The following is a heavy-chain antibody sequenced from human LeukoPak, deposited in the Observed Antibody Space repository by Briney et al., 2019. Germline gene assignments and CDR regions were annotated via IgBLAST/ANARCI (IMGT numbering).Heavy chain of an antibody. CDR3: GKVLKSWSYYGAFDI. CDR2: ISHDGSNK. V-gene: IGHV3-30*18. CDR1: GFTFSSYA. J-gene: IGHJ3*02. D-gene: IGHD1-26*01. Sequence: GRSLRLSCAASGFTFSSYAMHWVRQAPGKGLEWVAVISHDGSNKYYAHSMKGRFTTSRDNSKNTLYLQMNRLRAEDTAVYYCGKVLKSWSYYGAFDIWGQGTMVTVSS.